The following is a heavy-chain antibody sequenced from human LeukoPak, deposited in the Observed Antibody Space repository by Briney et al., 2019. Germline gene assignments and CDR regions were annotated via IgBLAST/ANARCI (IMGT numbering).Heavy chain of an antibody. CDR3: ASSLGEYYDSSGYSY. CDR2: IIPIFGTA. J-gene: IGHJ4*02. V-gene: IGHV1-69*13. CDR1: GCTFSSYA. D-gene: IGHD3-22*01. Sequence: SLKVSCKASGCTFSSYAISWVRQAPGQGLEWMGGIIPIFGTANYAQKFQGRVTITADESTSTAYMELSSLRSEDTAVYYCASSLGEYYDSSGYSYWGQGTLVTVSS.